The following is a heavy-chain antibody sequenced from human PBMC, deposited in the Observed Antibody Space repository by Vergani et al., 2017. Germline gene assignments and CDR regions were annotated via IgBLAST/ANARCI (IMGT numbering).Heavy chain of an antibody. V-gene: IGHV3-23*01. CDR2: ISGSGGST. D-gene: IGHD6-6*01. Sequence: EVRLLESGGDLVQPGGSLRLSCAASGFTFSSYAMSWVRQAPGKGLEWVSAISGSGGSTYYADSVKGRFTISRDNSKNTLYLQMNSLRAEDTAVYYCAKERTIAARPDDAFDIWGQGTMVTVSS. CDR1: GFTFSSYA. CDR3: AKERTIAARPDDAFDI. J-gene: IGHJ3*02.